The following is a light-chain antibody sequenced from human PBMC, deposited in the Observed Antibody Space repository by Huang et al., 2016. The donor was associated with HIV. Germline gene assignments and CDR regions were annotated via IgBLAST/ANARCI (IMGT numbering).Light chain of an antibody. Sequence: EIVLTQSPATLSLSPGERATLSCRASQGLANYLAWYQQKPGQAPRLLIYDASNRANGIQARFSGSGSGTDFTLTISSLEPEDFAVYYCQQRGNWQLTFGGGTKVEIK. CDR2: DAS. V-gene: IGKV3-11*01. CDR3: QQRGNWQLT. CDR1: QGLANY. J-gene: IGKJ4*01.